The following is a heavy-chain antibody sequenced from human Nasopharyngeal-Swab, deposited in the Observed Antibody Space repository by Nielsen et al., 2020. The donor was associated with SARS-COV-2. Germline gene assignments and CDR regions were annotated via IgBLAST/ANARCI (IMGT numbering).Heavy chain of an antibody. J-gene: IGHJ4*02. Sequence: VRQMPGKGLEWMGRIDPSDSYTNYSPSFQGHVTISADKSISTAYLQWSSLKASDPAMYYCARSKTYSSSWDDYWGQGTLVTVSS. V-gene: IGHV5-10-1*01. CDR3: ARSKTYSSSWDDY. D-gene: IGHD6-6*01. CDR2: IDPSDSYT.